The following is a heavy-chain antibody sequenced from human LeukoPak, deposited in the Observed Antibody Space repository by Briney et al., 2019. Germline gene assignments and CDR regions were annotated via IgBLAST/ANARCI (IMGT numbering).Heavy chain of an antibody. CDR2: VSCDWSST. D-gene: IGHD2-21*01. Sequence: PGGSLRLSCAASGFTFSSYWMHWVRQAPGKGLVWVSLVSCDWSSTNYADSVKGRFTISIENAKNTLYLQMSSLRDEATALYYCERARNRNSINFDYWGQGILVTVSS. CDR3: ERARNRNSINFDY. CDR1: GFTFSSYW. V-gene: IGHV3-74*01. J-gene: IGHJ4*02.